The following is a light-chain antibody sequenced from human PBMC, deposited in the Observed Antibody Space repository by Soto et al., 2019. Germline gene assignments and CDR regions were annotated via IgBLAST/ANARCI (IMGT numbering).Light chain of an antibody. CDR2: RAS. CDR1: QSISSN. V-gene: IGKV3-15*01. Sequence: EFVFTQSPGTLSFSPLEIATLSCRASQSISSNLAWYQQKLGQAPRLLIYRASTRATGIPARFSGSGSGTEFTLTISSLQSEDFALYYCHQYENWPQTFGQGTK. CDR3: HQYENWPQT. J-gene: IGKJ1*01.